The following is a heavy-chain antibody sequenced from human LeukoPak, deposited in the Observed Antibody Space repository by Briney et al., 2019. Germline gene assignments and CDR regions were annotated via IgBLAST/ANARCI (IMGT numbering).Heavy chain of an antibody. CDR1: GFIFSNYG. V-gene: IGHV3-30*03. CDR3: ARGYGSASVDY. CDR2: ISFDGSNE. J-gene: IGHJ4*02. Sequence: GGSLRLSCAASGFIFSNYGMHWVRQAPGKGLEWVAVISFDGSNEYYADSVKGRFTISRDNSKNTLYLQMNSLRTEDTATYYCARGYGSASVDYWGQGTPVTVSS. D-gene: IGHD6-6*01.